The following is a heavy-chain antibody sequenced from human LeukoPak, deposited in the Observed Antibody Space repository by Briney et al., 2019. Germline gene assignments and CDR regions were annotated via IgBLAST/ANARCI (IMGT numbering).Heavy chain of an antibody. Sequence: GGSLRLSCAASGFTFSIYAMHWVRQAPGKGLEWVAFIRYDGSNKYYADSVKGRFTISRDNSKNTLYLQMNSLRAEDTAVYYCAKDQESGYYYVVLDYWGQGTLVTVSS. CDR1: GFTFSIYA. V-gene: IGHV3-30*02. CDR3: AKDQESGYYYVVLDY. CDR2: IRYDGSNK. J-gene: IGHJ4*02. D-gene: IGHD3-22*01.